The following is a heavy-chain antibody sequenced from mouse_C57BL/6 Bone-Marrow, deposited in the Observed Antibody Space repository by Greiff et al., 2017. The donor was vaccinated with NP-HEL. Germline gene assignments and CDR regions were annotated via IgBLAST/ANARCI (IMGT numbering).Heavy chain of an antibody. V-gene: IGHV1-72*01. CDR3: ARYCYGSSYFDN. Sequence: VKLQQPGAELVKPGASVKLSCKASGYTFTSYLMHWVKQSPGRGLEWMGRIDPNSGGTKYNEKFKSKATLTVDKPSSTAYMQLNSLTSEDSAVYYCARYCYGSSYFDNWGQGTALTVSS. CDR1: GYTFTSYL. CDR2: IDPNSGGT. J-gene: IGHJ2*01. D-gene: IGHD1-1*01.